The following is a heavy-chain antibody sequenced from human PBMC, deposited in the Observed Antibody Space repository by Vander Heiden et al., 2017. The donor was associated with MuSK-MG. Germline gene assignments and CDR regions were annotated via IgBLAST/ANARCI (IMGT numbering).Heavy chain of an antibody. CDR3: ARGYDFWSGSYYFDY. J-gene: IGHJ4*02. Sequence: QVQLQESGPGLVKPSQTLSLTCTVSGCSIRSGGYYWSWIRQHPGKGLEWIGYIYYSGSTYYNPSLKSRVTISVDTSKNQFSLKLSSVTAADTAVYYCARGYDFWSGSYYFDYWGQGTLVTVSS. CDR2: IYYSGST. CDR1: GCSIRSGGYY. D-gene: IGHD3-3*01. V-gene: IGHV4-31*03.